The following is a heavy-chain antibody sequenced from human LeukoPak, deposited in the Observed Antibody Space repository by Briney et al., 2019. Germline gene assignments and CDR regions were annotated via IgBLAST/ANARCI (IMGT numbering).Heavy chain of an antibody. Sequence: SQSLSLTCAVYGGSFSGYYWSWIRQPPGKGLEWIGAIIHSGSAKYNPSLTTRITISVNTAKNHFSLKLSSVSAADTAVYYCARGRDRDDDSSGYNYFDYRGQGNLVTVSS. J-gene: IGHJ4*02. V-gene: IGHV4-34*01. CDR2: IIHSGSA. D-gene: IGHD3-22*01. CDR1: GGSFSGYY. CDR3: ARGRDRDDDSSGYNYFDY.